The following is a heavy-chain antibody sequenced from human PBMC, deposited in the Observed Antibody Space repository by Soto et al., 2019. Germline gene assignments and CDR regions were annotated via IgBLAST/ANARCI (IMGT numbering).Heavy chain of an antibody. J-gene: IGHJ5*02. CDR3: ATATFQVPFDP. CDR2: IYYSGST. CDR1: GGSINSGDYY. V-gene: IGHV4-30-4*01. Sequence: SETVSLTCTVSGGSINSGDYYWRWIRQPPGKGLEWIGYIYYSGSTYYNPSLKSRVTISLDTSKNQFSLKLSSVTAADTAVYYCATATFQVPFDPWGQGTLVTVSS.